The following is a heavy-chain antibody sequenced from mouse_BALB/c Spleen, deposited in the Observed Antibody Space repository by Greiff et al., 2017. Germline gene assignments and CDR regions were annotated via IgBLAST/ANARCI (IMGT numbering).Heavy chain of an antibody. J-gene: IGHJ4*01. CDR2: ISSGSSTI. Sequence: EVQVVESGGGLVQPGGSRKLSCAASGFTFSSFGMHWVRQAPEKGLEWVAYISSGSSTIYYADTVKGRFTISRDNPKNTLFLQMTSLRSEDTAMYYCARYDPFYAMDYWGQGTSVTVSS. D-gene: IGHD2-12*01. CDR1: GFTFSSFG. V-gene: IGHV5-17*02. CDR3: ARYDPFYAMDY.